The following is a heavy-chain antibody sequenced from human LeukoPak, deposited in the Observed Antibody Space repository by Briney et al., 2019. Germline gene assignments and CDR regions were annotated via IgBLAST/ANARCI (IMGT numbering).Heavy chain of an antibody. V-gene: IGHV2-5*02. CDR2: IYWDDDK. D-gene: IGHD3-16*01. Sequence: SGPTLLKPTQTLTLTCTFSGFSFSTSKVGVAWIRQPPGKALERLALIYWDDDKRYSSSLKNRLTITKDTSKNQVVLTMTNMDPEDTATYYCAHSTNFNDNAGWYFDLWGRGTLLTVSS. CDR3: AHSTNFNDNAGWYFDL. J-gene: IGHJ2*01. CDR1: GFSFSTSKVG.